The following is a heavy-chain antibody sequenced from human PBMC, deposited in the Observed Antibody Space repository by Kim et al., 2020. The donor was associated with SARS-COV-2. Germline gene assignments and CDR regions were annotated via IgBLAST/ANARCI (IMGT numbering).Heavy chain of an antibody. CDR3: AKDQLGYCSGGSCYDGGFDY. D-gene: IGHD2-15*01. Sequence: GGSLRLSCAASGFTFGDYAMHWVRQAPGKGLEWVSGISWNSGSIGYADSVKGRFTISRDNAKNSLYLQMNSLRAEDTALYYCAKDQLGYCSGGSCYDGGFDYWGQGTLVTVSS. CDR1: GFTFGDYA. J-gene: IGHJ4*02. V-gene: IGHV3-9*01. CDR2: ISWNSGSI.